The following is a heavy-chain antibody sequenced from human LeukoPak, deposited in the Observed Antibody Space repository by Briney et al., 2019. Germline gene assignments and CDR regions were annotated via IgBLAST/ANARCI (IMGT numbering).Heavy chain of an antibody. D-gene: IGHD5-12*01. V-gene: IGHV4-59*11. CDR2: IYYSGST. CDR1: GGSISSHY. Sequence: SETLSLTCTVSGGSISSHYWSWIRQPPGKGLEWIGYIYYSGSTNYNPSLKSRVTISVDTSKNQFSLKLSSVTAADTAVYYCARAVQAGGYSGYDFDPSYFDYWGQGTLVTVSS. J-gene: IGHJ4*02. CDR3: ARAVQAGGYSGYDFDPSYFDY.